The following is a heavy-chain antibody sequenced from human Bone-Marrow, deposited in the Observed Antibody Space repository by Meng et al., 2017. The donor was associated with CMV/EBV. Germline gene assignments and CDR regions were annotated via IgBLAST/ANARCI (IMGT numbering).Heavy chain of an antibody. CDR3: ARTNTYYYDSSGYSLYWFDP. CDR1: GGSFSGYY. Sequence: SQTLSLTCAVYGGSFSGYYWSWIRQPPGKGLEWIGEINHSGSTNYNPSLKSRVTISVDTSKNQFSLKLSSVTAADTAVYYCARTNTYYYDSSGYSLYWFDPWGQGTRVTGSS. J-gene: IGHJ5*02. CDR2: INHSGST. D-gene: IGHD3-22*01. V-gene: IGHV4-34*01.